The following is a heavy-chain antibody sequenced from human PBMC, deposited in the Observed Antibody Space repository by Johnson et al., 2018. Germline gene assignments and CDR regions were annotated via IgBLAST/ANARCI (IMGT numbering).Heavy chain of an antibody. V-gene: IGHV3-7*04. J-gene: IGHJ6*02. Sequence: VQLVESGGGLVQPGGSLRLSCAASGFAFSTYWMTWVRQAPGKGLEWVANIKEDGSEKYYVDSVKGRFTISRDNAKNSLYNSRYLQMNSLGAEDTAVYYCARAASSGFWSGYFSYFHGMGVGGQGTTVTVSS. D-gene: IGHD3-3*01. CDR3: ARAASSGFWSGYFSYFHGMGV. CDR2: IKEDGSEK. CDR1: GFAFSTYW.